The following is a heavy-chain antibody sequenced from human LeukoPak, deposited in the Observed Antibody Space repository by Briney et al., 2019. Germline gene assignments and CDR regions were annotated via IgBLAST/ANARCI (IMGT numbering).Heavy chain of an antibody. D-gene: IGHD3-16*01. Sequence: SGGSLRLSCAASGFTFSSYGMSWVRQAPGMGLEWVGRIKSQIDGATTDYGAAVHGRATISRDDSKNTLFLRMSSLRIEDTGMYYCATTSYDYGDYVADNWGQGTMVTVSS. CDR1: GFTFSSYG. CDR2: IKSQIDGATT. CDR3: ATTSYDYGDYVADN. V-gene: IGHV3-15*01. J-gene: IGHJ4*02.